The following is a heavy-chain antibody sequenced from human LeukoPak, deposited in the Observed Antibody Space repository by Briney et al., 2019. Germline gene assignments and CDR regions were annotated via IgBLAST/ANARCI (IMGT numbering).Heavy chain of an antibody. J-gene: IGHJ4*02. D-gene: IGHD4-17*01. Sequence: ASVKVSCKASGYTFTSYGISWVRQAPGQGLEWIGWISAYNGNTNYAQKLQGRVTMTTDTSTSTAYMELRSLRSDDTAVYYCANHYGDYGVLYFDYWGQGTLVTVSS. CDR3: ANHYGDYGVLYFDY. CDR1: GYTFTSYG. CDR2: ISAYNGNT. V-gene: IGHV1-18*01.